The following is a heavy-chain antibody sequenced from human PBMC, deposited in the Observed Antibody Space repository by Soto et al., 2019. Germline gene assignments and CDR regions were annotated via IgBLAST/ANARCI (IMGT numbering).Heavy chain of an antibody. D-gene: IGHD2-2*02. V-gene: IGHV4-31*03. Sequence: QVQLQESGPGLVKPSQTLSLTCTVSGGSISSGGYYWSWIRQHPGKGLEWIGYIYYSGSTYYNPSLKSRVTISVDTSKNQFSLKLSSVTDADTAVYYCARESWSTYEYQLLYVGFGWFDPWGQGTLVTVSS. CDR2: IYYSGST. CDR1: GGSISSGGYY. CDR3: ARESWSTYEYQLLYVGFGWFDP. J-gene: IGHJ5*02.